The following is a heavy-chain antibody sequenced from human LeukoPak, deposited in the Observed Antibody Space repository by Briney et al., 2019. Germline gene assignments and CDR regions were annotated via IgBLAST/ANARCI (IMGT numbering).Heavy chain of an antibody. Sequence: SQTLSLTCALSGDSVSSNSAAWNWFRQSPSRGLEWLGRTYYRSKWYNDYAVSVKGRIAINPDTSKNQFSLQLNSVTPEDTAVYYCARAKGRSPLFDYWGQGTLVTVSS. CDR3: ARAKGRSPLFDY. CDR2: TYYRSKWYN. D-gene: IGHD6-13*01. V-gene: IGHV6-1*01. CDR1: GDSVSSNSAA. J-gene: IGHJ4*02.